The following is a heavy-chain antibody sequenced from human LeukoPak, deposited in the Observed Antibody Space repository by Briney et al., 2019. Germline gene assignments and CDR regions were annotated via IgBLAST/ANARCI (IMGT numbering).Heavy chain of an antibody. D-gene: IGHD3-22*01. CDR1: GGSISSGSYY. CDR3: ARVAVVITMTRFDY. V-gene: IGHV4-61*02. CDR2: IYTSGST. Sequence: SETLSLTCTVSGGSISSGSYYWSWIRQPAGKGLEWIGRIYTSGSTNYNPSLKSRVTISVDTSKNQFSLKLSSVTAADTAVYYCARVAVVITMTRFDYWGQGTLVTVSS. J-gene: IGHJ4*02.